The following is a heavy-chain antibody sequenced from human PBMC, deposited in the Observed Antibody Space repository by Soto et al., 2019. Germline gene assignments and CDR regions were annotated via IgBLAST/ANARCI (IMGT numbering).Heavy chain of an antibody. V-gene: IGHV4-59*08. CDR1: GGSISSYY. D-gene: IGHD1-20*01. CDR2: IYYSGST. Sequence: SETLSLTCTVSGGSISSYYWSWIRQPPGKGLEWIGYIYYSGSTNYNPSLKSRVTISVDTSKNQFSLKLSSVTAADTAVYYCVRQGRVITGTKHFDYWGQGTLVTVSS. CDR3: VRQGRVITGTKHFDY. J-gene: IGHJ4*02.